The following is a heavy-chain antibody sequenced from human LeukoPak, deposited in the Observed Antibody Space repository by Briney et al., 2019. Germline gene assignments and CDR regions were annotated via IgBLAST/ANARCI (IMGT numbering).Heavy chain of an antibody. D-gene: IGHD1-26*01. J-gene: IGHJ4*02. V-gene: IGHV4-61*02. Sequence: SETLSLTCTVSGGSISSGSYYWSWIRQPAGKGLEWIGRIYTSGSTNYNPSLKSRVTMSVDTSKNQFSQKLSSVTAADTAVYYCASGSIVGVLWGWGQGTLVTVSS. CDR1: GGSISSGSYY. CDR2: IYTSGST. CDR3: ASGSIVGVLWG.